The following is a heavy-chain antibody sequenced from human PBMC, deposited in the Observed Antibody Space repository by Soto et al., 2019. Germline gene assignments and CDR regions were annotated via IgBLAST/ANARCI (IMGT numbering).Heavy chain of an antibody. CDR3: ARSGPGLGIVVVPAAIRYGMHV. J-gene: IGHJ6*02. Sequence: ASVKVSCKASGYTFTGYYMHWVRQAPVQGLEWMGWINPNSGGTNYAQKFQGWVTMTRDTSISTAYMELSRLRSDDTAVYYCARSGPGLGIVVVPAAIRYGMHVWGQGTTVTVSS. V-gene: IGHV1-2*04. CDR2: INPNSGGT. D-gene: IGHD2-2*02. CDR1: GYTFTGYY.